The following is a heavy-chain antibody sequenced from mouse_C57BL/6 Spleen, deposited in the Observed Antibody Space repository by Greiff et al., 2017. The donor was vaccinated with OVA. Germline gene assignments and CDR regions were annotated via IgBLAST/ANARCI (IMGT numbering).Heavy chain of an antibody. Sequence: EVQLVESGGGLVKPGGSLKLSCAASGFTFSDYGMHWVRQAPEKGLEWVAYISSGSSTTYYADTVKGRFTISRDNAKNTLFLQMTSLRSEDTSMYYCARPEGYYAMDYWGKGTSVTVSS. CDR3: ARPEGYYAMDY. J-gene: IGHJ4*01. D-gene: IGHD3-3*01. CDR2: ISSGSSTT. CDR1: GFTFSDYG. V-gene: IGHV5-17*01.